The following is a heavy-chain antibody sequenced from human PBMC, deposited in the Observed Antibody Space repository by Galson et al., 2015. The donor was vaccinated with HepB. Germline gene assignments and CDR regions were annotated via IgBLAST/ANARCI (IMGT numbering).Heavy chain of an antibody. D-gene: IGHD4-23*01. CDR2: IYSGGST. Sequence: SLRLSCAASGFTVSNNYISWVRQAPGKGLEWASVIYSGGSTYYADSVRGRFTISADNSKNTLFLQMNSLRAEDTAVYFCARTYGGNSFAFDIWGRGTLVTVSS. J-gene: IGHJ4*02. CDR3: ARTYGGNSFAFDI. CDR1: GFTVSNNY. V-gene: IGHV3-53*01.